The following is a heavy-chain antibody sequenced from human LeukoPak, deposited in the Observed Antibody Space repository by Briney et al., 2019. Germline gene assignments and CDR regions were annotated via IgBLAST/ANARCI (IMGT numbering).Heavy chain of an antibody. V-gene: IGHV4-39*01. Sequence: SETLSLTCTVSGASISSSTYYWGCIRQPPGKGLEWIGSIDHRGSPYYNPSPKSRVTIFLDTSKNQFSLKLSSVTAADTAVYFCARERYYYDTTTEGNYWGQGTLVTVSS. CDR2: IDHRGSP. CDR3: ARERYYYDTTTEGNY. CDR1: GASISSSTYY. D-gene: IGHD3-22*01. J-gene: IGHJ4*02.